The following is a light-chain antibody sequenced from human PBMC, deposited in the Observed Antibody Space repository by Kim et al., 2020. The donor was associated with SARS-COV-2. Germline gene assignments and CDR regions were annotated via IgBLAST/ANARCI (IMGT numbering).Light chain of an antibody. CDR1: SGHNSYA. Sequence: QPVLTQSPSASASLGASVKLTCTLSSGHNSYAIAWHQQQPEKGPRYLMKLSSDGSHSKGDGIPDRFSGSSSGAERYLTISSLQSEDEADYYCQTWGTGIRVFGGGTQLTVL. V-gene: IGLV4-69*02. CDR2: LSSDGSH. CDR3: QTWGTGIRV. J-gene: IGLJ2*01.